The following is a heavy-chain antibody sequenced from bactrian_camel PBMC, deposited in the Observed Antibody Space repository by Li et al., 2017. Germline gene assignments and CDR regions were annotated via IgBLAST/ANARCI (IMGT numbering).Heavy chain of an antibody. D-gene: IGHD5*01. J-gene: IGHJ4*01. CDR1: GFTFSTYY. V-gene: IGHV3S28*01. CDR3: ALQVFDPRPGTRVLPLGSCQFGN. CDR2: IKNGGGAT. Sequence: QLVESGGGSVQAGGSLRLSCAASGFTFSTYYMSWVRQGPGKGLEWVSSIKNGGGATTYTDSVKGRFTISHDNAQNALYLQMNSLKPEDAGMYYCALQVFDPRPGTRVLPLGSCQFGNWGQGTQVTVS.